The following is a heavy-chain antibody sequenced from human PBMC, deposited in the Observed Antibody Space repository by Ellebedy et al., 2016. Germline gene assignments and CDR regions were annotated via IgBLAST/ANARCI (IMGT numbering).Heavy chain of an antibody. V-gene: IGHV3-21*01. CDR2: ISYDSSHR. CDR1: GFSISGYE. CDR3: ARDSASLLRRSYNDY. D-gene: IGHD1-1*01. J-gene: IGHJ4*02. Sequence: GGSLRLXXASSGFSISGYEMSWVRQAPGKGLEWVSSISYDSSHRYYAGSVRGRFTVSRDNAKDSLFLQMNSLRAEDTAVYYCARDSASLLRRSYNDYWGRGTLITVSA.